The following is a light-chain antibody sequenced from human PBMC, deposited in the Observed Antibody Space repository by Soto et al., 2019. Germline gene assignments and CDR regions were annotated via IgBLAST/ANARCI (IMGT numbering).Light chain of an antibody. Sequence: EIVLTQSPATLSLSPGERATLSCRASQSVSSYLAWYQQKPGQAPRLLIYGASTRATGIPARFSGSGSGTEFTLTISSLQPEDFATYYCQQLNSYPLTFGGGTKV. CDR2: GAS. CDR3: QQLNSYPLT. CDR1: QSVSSY. J-gene: IGKJ4*01. V-gene: IGKV3-11*01.